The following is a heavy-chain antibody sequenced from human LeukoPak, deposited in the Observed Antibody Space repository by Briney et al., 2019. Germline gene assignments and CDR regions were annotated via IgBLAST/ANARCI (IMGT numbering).Heavy chain of an antibody. CDR1: GFTFSSYE. Sequence: GGSLRLSCAASGFTFSSYEMNWVRQAPGKGLEWVSYISSSGTPIHYADSVKGRCTISRDNAKNSLFLQMNSLRAEDTAVYYCAREKTACGGDCYDSWGQGTLVTVSS. CDR2: ISSSGTPI. D-gene: IGHD2-21*01. V-gene: IGHV3-48*03. J-gene: IGHJ4*02. CDR3: AREKTACGGDCYDS.